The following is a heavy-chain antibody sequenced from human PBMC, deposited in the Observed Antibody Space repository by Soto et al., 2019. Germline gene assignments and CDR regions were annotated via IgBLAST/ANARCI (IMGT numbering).Heavy chain of an antibody. V-gene: IGHV4-34*01. CDR1: GGSFSGYY. D-gene: IGHD1-20*01. Sequence: PSETLSLTCAVYGGSFSGYYWTWVRQPPGKGLEWIGEINHSGSTNYSPSLKIRVIISVDTSKNQFSLKLSSVTAADTAVYWCASNWRDFDSWAQGTRVTAPQ. CDR2: INHSGST. J-gene: IGHJ4*02. CDR3: ASNWRDFDS.